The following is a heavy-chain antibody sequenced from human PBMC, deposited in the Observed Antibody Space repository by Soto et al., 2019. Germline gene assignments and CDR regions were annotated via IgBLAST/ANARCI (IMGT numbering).Heavy chain of an antibody. CDR3: ARHGRETYYYCGMDV. V-gene: IGHV3-53*01. CDR1: GFTVSSNY. D-gene: IGHD1-26*01. J-gene: IGHJ6*02. CDR2: IYSGGST. Sequence: EVQLVESGGGLIQPGGSLRLSCAASGFTVSSNYMSWVRQAPGKGLEWVSVIYSGGSTYYADSVKGRFTISRDNSKNTLYLQMNSLRAEDTAVYYCARHGRETYYYCGMDVWGQGTTVTVSS.